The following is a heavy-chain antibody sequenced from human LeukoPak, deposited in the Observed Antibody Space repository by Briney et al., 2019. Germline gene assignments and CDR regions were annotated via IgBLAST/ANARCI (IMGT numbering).Heavy chain of an antibody. CDR2: ISSSSSYI. CDR3: ARGLGSSWCRFDP. Sequence: PGGSLRLSCAASGFTFSSYSMNWVRQAPGKGLEWVSSISSSSSYIYYADSVKGRFTISRDNAKNSLYLQMNSLRAEDTAVYYCARGLGSSWCRFDPWGQGTLVTVSS. CDR1: GFTFSSYS. D-gene: IGHD6-13*01. V-gene: IGHV3-21*01. J-gene: IGHJ5*02.